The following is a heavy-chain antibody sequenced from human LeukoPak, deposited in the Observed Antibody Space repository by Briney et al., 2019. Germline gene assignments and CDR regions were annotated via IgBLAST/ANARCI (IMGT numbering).Heavy chain of an antibody. V-gene: IGHV3-23*01. CDR1: GFTFSSYA. D-gene: IGHD3-22*01. CDR2: ISGSGGST. CDR3: AKGGHRVVIISAHFQH. J-gene: IGHJ1*01. Sequence: PGGSLRLSCAASGFTFSSYAMSSVRQAPGKGLEWLSAISGSGGSTYYADSVKGRFTISRDNSKNTLYLQMNSLRAEDTAVYYCAKGGHRVVIISAHFQHWGQGTLVTVSS.